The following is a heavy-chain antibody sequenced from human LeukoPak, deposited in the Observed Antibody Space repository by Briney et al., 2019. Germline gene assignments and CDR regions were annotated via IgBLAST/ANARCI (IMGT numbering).Heavy chain of an antibody. Sequence: VASVKVFCKASGYTFTTYPIFWMRQAPGQGLEWMGWINAGNGNTKYSQKLQGRVTITRDTSANTAYVELSSLRSEDTAVYYCAREHDFLIDYSFDYWGQGTLVTVSS. D-gene: IGHD3-3*01. J-gene: IGHJ4*02. CDR3: AREHDFLIDYSFDY. CDR2: INAGNGNT. V-gene: IGHV1-3*01. CDR1: GYTFTTYP.